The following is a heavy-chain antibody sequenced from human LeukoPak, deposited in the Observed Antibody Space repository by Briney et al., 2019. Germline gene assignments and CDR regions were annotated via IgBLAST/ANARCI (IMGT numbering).Heavy chain of an antibody. D-gene: IGHD6-6*01. Sequence: GESLKISCKGSGYTFTNYWIGWVRQMPGKGLEWMGIIYPRGSDTKYSPSFQGQVTISADKSINTAYLQWSSLKASDTAIYYCARWGSSSLYYYYMDVWGQGTTVTVSS. CDR3: ARWGSSSLYYYYMDV. CDR2: IYPRGSDT. V-gene: IGHV5-51*01. CDR1: GYTFTNYW. J-gene: IGHJ6*03.